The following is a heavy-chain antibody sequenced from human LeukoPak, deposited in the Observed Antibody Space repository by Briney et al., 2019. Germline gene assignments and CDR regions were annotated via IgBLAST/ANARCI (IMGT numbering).Heavy chain of an antibody. CDR2: ISANNGDT. J-gene: IGHJ4*02. D-gene: IGHD1-1*01. Sequence: ASVKVSCKASGGTFSSYAISWVRQAPGQGLEWMGWISANNGDTDYPPKLQDRVTMTTDTYTSTAYMELRSLRSDDTAMYYCARESHETREDYWGQGTLVTVSS. CDR1: GGTFSSYA. CDR3: ARESHETREDY. V-gene: IGHV1-18*01.